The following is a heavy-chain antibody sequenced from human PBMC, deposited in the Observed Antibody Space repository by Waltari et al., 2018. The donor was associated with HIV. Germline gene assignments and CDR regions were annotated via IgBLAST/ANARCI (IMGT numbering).Heavy chain of an antibody. CDR2: MNPNSGNT. CDR3: ARGFTMYGSGWRVDP. V-gene: IGHV1-8*01. CDR1: GYTFTNYD. J-gene: IGHJ5*02. D-gene: IGHD6-19*01. Sequence: QVQLVQSGAEVKKPGASVKVSCKASGYTFTNYDINWVRQAPGQGLEWMGWMNPNSGNTGYAQKFQGRVTMTRNTSISTAYMELSSLRSDDTAMYYCARGFTMYGSGWRVDPWGHGTLITVSS.